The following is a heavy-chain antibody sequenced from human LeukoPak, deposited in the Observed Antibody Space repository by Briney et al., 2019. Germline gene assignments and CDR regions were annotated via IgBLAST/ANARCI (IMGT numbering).Heavy chain of an antibody. V-gene: IGHV4-30-2*01. D-gene: IGHD3-10*01. CDR1: GGSISSGGYS. CDR2: IYHSGST. J-gene: IGHJ4*02. CDR3: ASFYGSGSFDY. Sequence: SETLSLTCAVSGGSISSGGYSWSWIRQPPGKGLEWIGYIYHSGSTYYNPSLKSRVTISVDRSKNQFFLKLSSVTAADTAVYYCASFYGSGSFDYWGQGTLVTVSS.